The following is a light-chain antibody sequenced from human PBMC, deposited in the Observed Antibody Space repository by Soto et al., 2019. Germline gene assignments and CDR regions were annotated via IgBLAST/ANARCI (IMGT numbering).Light chain of an antibody. CDR3: QQYNNWPPWT. V-gene: IGKV3-15*01. Sequence: EIVMTQSPATLSVSPGERATLSCRASQSVSSNLAWYQQKPGQAPRLLIYGASTRATGIPARFSGSGSGTDFTLTISNLQSEDLAVYYCQQYNNWPPWTFDQGTKVEIK. J-gene: IGKJ1*01. CDR2: GAS. CDR1: QSVSSN.